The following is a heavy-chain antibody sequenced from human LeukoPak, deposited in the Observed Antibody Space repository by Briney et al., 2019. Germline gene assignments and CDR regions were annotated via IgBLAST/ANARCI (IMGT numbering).Heavy chain of an antibody. V-gene: IGHV1-69*13. D-gene: IGHD5-18*01. CDR2: IIPIFGTA. J-gene: IGHJ2*01. CDR1: GGTFSSYA. Sequence: GASVKVSCKASGGTFSSYAISWVRQAPGQGLEWMGGIIPIFGTANYAQKFQGRVTITADESTSTAYMELSSLRSEDTAVYYCAAPYSRNWYFDLWGRGTPVTVSS. CDR3: AAPYSRNWYFDL.